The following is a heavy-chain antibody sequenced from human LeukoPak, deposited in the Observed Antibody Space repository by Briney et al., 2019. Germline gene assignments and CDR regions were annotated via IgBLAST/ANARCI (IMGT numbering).Heavy chain of an antibody. CDR3: ARAPCGRGTCHNDY. CDR2: ISGYNGNT. Sequence: ASVKVSCKASGYTFTSNGISWVRQAPGQGLEWMGWISGYNGNTNYAQKLQGRVTMTTDTSTSTAYMELRSLTSEDTATYYCARAPCGRGTCHNDYWGQGTLVTVSS. V-gene: IGHV1-18*01. J-gene: IGHJ4*02. CDR1: GYTFTSNG. D-gene: IGHD1-1*01.